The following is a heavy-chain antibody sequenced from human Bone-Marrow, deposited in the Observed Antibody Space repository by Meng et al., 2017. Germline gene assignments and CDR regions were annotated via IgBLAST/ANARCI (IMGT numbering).Heavy chain of an antibody. V-gene: IGHV3-74*01. CDR1: GFTFSRNY. J-gene: IGHJ4*02. CDR3: ARDMMD. Sequence: EGQLVGSGGGLAQPGGSLRLSCAASGFTFSRNYMHWVRQTQGKGLVWVSRINPDGSSSNNADSVKGRFTVSRDNSKNTLYLQMNSLRAEDTAMYYCARDMMDLGQGTLVTVSS. CDR2: INPDGSSS. D-gene: IGHD3-16*01.